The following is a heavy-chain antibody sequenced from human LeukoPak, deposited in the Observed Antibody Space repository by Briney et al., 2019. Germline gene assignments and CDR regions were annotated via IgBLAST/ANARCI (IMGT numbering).Heavy chain of an antibody. D-gene: IGHD6-6*01. Sequence: ASVKVSCKASGYTFTSYGISWVRQAPGQGLEWMGWISAYNGNTNYAQKLQGRVTMTTDTSTSTAYMELRSLRSDDTAVYYCALQLVIDYYYYMDVWGKGTTVTVSS. CDR2: ISAYNGNT. J-gene: IGHJ6*03. CDR3: ALQLVIDYYYYMDV. V-gene: IGHV1-18*01. CDR1: GYTFTSYG.